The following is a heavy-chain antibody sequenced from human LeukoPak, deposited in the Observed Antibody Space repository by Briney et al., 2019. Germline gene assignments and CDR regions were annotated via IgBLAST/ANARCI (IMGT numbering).Heavy chain of an antibody. D-gene: IGHD6-19*01. CDR3: AKDSSQGLFKPFDY. J-gene: IGHJ4*02. CDR1: GFTFTSYA. Sequence: GGSLRLSCAASGFTFTSYAMSWVRQAPGKGLEWVSGISGSGGTTNYAYSVKGRFTISRDNSKNTLYLQMNSLKVEDTAVYYCAKDSSQGLFKPFDYWGQGTLVTVSS. CDR2: ISGSGGTT. V-gene: IGHV3-23*01.